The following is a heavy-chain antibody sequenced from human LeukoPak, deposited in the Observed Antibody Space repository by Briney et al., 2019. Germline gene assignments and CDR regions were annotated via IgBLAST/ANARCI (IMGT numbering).Heavy chain of an antibody. J-gene: IGHJ6*03. CDR2: IYTSGST. CDR1: GGSISSYY. CDR3: AREXXAYXXXXXAPEGYXYYYMXX. V-gene: IGHV4-4*07. D-gene: IGHD3-10*01. Sequence: PSETLSLTCTVSGGSISSYYWSWIRQPAGKGLEWIGRIYTSGSTNYNPSLKSRVTISVDKSKNQFSLKLSSVTAADTAVYYCAREXXAYXXXXXAPEGYXYYYMXXWGKGTTVTXSS.